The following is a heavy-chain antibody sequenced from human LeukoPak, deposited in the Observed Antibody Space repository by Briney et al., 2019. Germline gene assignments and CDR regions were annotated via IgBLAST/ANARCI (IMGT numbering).Heavy chain of an antibody. CDR3: ARDRSGSYSFGY. J-gene: IGHJ4*02. Sequence: SETLSLTCTVSGGSISSYYWSWLRQPPGKGLEWIGYIYYSGSTNYNPSLKSRVTISVDTSKNQFSLKLSSVTAADTAVYYCARDRSGSYSFGYWGQGTLVTVSS. D-gene: IGHD1-26*01. CDR2: IYYSGST. CDR1: GGSISSYY. V-gene: IGHV4-59*01.